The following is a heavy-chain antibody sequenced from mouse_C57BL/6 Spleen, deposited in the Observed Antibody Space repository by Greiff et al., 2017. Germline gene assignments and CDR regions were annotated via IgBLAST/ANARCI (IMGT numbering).Heavy chain of an antibody. V-gene: IGHV1-18*01. CDR2: INPNNGGT. Sequence: EVKLQESGPELVKPGASVKIPCKASGYTFTDYNMDWVKQSHGKSLEWIGDINPNNGGTIYNQKFKGKATLTVDKSSSTAYMELRSLTSEDTAVYYCARSRKLFPEGSYFDYWGQGTTLTVSS. CDR1: GYTFTDYN. J-gene: IGHJ2*01. CDR3: ARSRKLFPEGSYFDY.